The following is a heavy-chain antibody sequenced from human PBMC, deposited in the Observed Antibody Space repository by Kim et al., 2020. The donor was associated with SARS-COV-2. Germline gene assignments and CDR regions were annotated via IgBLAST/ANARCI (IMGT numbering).Heavy chain of an antibody. J-gene: IGHJ3*02. CDR3: ARYSGSYYSDGFDI. Sequence: ADSLKGRFTISRDNSKNPLYLQMNSLGAEDTAVYYCARYSGSYYSDGFDIWGQGTMVTVSS. D-gene: IGHD1-26*01. V-gene: IGHV3-30*02.